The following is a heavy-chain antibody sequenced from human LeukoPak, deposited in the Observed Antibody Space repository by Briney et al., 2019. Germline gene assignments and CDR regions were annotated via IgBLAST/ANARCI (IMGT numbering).Heavy chain of an antibody. J-gene: IGHJ4*02. D-gene: IGHD3-10*01. Sequence: SETLSLTCTVSGVSISGYDWSGVRQCAGKGLECIGRIFSSGSTNYNPSLKSRLAMSVDTSKNQFSLKLTSVTAADTAVYYCARDLNSGSSRHWGQGTLVTVSS. CDR3: ARDLNSGSSRH. CDR2: IFSSGST. V-gene: IGHV4-4*07. CDR1: GVSISGYD.